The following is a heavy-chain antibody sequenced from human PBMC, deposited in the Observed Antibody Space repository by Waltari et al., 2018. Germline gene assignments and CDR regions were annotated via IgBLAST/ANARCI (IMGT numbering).Heavy chain of an antibody. CDR2: IIPICGTA. CDR3: ARNSPMVRGVIRGFWFDP. J-gene: IGHJ5*02. V-gene: IGHV1-69*05. Sequence: QVQLVQSGAEVKKPGSSVKVSCKASGGTFSSYAISWVRQPPGQGLEWMGGIIPICGTANYAQKFQGRVTITTDESTSTAYMELSSLRSEDTAVYYCARNSPMVRGVIRGFWFDPWGQGTLVTVSS. CDR1: GGTFSSYA. D-gene: IGHD3-10*01.